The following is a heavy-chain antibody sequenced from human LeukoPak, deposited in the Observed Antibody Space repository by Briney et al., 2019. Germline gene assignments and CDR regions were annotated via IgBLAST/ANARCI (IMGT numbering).Heavy chain of an antibody. D-gene: IGHD3-10*01. J-gene: IGHJ6*02. CDR3: ARVPEFPGYYYGMDV. V-gene: IGHV5-51*01. CDR2: IYPGDSDT. Sequence: GESLKISCKVSGYRFTSYWIAWVRQMPGKGLEWMGIIYPGDSDTRYRPSFQGQVTISADKSISTTYLQWSSLKASDTGIYYCARVPEFPGYYYGMDVWGQGTTVTVSS. CDR1: GYRFTSYW.